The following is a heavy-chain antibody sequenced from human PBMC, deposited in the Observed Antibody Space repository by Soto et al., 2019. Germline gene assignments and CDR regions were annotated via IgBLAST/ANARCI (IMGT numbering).Heavy chain of an antibody. CDR1: GFSLSTSGVG. CDR2: IYWDDDK. CDR3: AHSVSCGGDCYSSTGFDY. J-gene: IGHJ4*02. Sequence: QITLKESGPTLVNPTQTLTLTCTFSGFSLSTSGVGVGWIRQPPGKALEWLALIYWDDDKRYSPSLKSRLTITKDTSKNQVVLTMTNMDPVYTATYYCAHSVSCGGDCYSSTGFDYWGQGTLVTVSS. D-gene: IGHD2-21*01. V-gene: IGHV2-5*02.